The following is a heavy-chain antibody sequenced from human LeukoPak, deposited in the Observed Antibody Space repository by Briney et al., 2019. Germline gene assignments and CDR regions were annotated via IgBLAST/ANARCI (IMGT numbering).Heavy chain of an antibody. CDR3: ARIYYDSSGYRLFDY. CDR1: GFTFGSYW. D-gene: IGHD3-22*01. V-gene: IGHV3-7*02. CDR2: IRQDGSEK. Sequence: GGSLRLSCVASGFTFGSYWMNWVRQAPGKGLEWVANIRQDGSEKKYVDSVKGRFTISRDNSKNTLYLQMNSLRAEDTAVYYCARIYYDSSGYRLFDYWGQGTLVTVSS. J-gene: IGHJ4*02.